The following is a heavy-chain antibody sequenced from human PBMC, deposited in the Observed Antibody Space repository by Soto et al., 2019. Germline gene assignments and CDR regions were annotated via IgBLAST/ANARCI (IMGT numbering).Heavy chain of an antibody. D-gene: IGHD4-17*01. J-gene: IGHJ5*02. CDR3: VHMRGYGDYGWFDP. CDR1: GFSLTTSGKC. CDR2: IDWDGKK. V-gene: IGHV2-70*11. Sequence: SGPTLVNTTQTLTLTCTFSGFSLTTSGKCVNWIRQPPGKALEWLARIDWDGKKYYSTSLKTRLTISKDTSKNQVVLTMTNMDPVDTATYHCVHMRGYGDYGWFDPSGQATL.